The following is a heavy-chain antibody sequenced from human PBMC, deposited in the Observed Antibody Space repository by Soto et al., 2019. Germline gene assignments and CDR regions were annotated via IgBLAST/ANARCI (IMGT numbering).Heavy chain of an antibody. CDR3: ARGNYYDSSGYYDL. D-gene: IGHD3-22*01. CDR1: GDSISSRNW. V-gene: IGHV4-4*02. Sequence: SETLSLTCAVSGDSISSRNWWNWVRQPPGKGLEWIGKIYHSGSTYYNPSLKSRVTISVDRSKNQFSLKLSSVTAADTAVYYCARGNYYDSSGYYDLWGQGTLVTVSS. J-gene: IGHJ5*02. CDR2: IYHSGST.